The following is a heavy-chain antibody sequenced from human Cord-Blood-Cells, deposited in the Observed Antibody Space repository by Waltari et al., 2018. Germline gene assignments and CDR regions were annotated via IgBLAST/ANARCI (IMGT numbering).Heavy chain of an antibody. CDR2: IYYSGST. J-gene: IGHJ4*02. CDR1: GGSISSSSYY. Sequence: QLQLQESGPGLVKPSETLSLTCTVSGGSISSSSYYWGWIRQPPGKGLEWIGSIYYSGSTYYNPSLKSRVTISVDTSKNQFSLKLSSVTAADTAVYYCAGHDYDWGYFDYWGQGTLVTVSS. V-gene: IGHV4-39*07. CDR3: AGHDYDWGYFDY. D-gene: IGHD3-9*01.